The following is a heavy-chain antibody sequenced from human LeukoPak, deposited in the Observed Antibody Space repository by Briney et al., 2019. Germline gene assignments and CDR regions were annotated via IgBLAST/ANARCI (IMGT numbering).Heavy chain of an antibody. Sequence: GGSLRLSCAASGFTFDDYGMSWVPQAPGKGLEWVSGINWNGGSTGYADSVKGRFTISRDNAKNSLYLQMNSLRAEDTALYYCARDSRYYYGSGSYSYWGQGTLVTVSS. CDR3: ARDSRYYYGSGSYSY. CDR1: GFTFDDYG. D-gene: IGHD3-10*01. J-gene: IGHJ4*02. V-gene: IGHV3-20*04. CDR2: INWNGGST.